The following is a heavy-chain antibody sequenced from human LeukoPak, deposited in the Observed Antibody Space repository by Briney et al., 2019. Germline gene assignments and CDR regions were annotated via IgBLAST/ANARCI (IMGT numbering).Heavy chain of an antibody. CDR1: GFTFSNYA. CDR3: AKDDGLAAAGTSFDY. Sequence: GGSLRLSCAASGFTFSNYAMSWVRQAPGKGLEWVSAISGSGAYTYYADSVKGRLSISRDNSKNTLYLQMNSLRAEDTAVYYCAKDDGLAAAGTSFDYWGQGTLVTVSS. J-gene: IGHJ4*02. CDR2: ISGSGAYT. V-gene: IGHV3-23*01. D-gene: IGHD6-13*01.